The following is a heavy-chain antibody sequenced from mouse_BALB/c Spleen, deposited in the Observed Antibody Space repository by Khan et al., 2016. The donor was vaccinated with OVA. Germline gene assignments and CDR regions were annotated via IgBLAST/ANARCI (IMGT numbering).Heavy chain of an antibody. D-gene: IGHD1-1*01. CDR1: GYSFTGYF. CDR3: TISYRSYFDY. CDR2: INPHIGET. V-gene: IGHV1-20*02. Sequence: VRLQQSGPELVRPGASVKISCKASGYSFTGYFMNWVMQSPGKSLEWIGRINPHIGETFYNQRFKDKATLTVDESSSTAHMELRSLASDDSAVYYCTISYRSYFDYWGQGTTLTVSS. J-gene: IGHJ2*01.